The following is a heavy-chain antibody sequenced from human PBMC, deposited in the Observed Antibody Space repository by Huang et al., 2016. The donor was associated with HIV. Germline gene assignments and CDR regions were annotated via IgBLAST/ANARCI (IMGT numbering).Heavy chain of an antibody. CDR3: ARLSGSFRFDP. V-gene: IGHV4-61*01. CDR1: GGSVSSGSYY. D-gene: IGHD1-26*01. Sequence: QVQLQESGPGLVKPSETLSLTCTVSGGSVSSGSYYWSWIRQPPGKGLEWIGYMYYSGSTNYNPSLKSRVTIAVDTSKNQFSLKLSSVTAADTAVYYCARLSGSFRFDPWGQGSLVTVSS. CDR2: MYYSGST. J-gene: IGHJ5*02.